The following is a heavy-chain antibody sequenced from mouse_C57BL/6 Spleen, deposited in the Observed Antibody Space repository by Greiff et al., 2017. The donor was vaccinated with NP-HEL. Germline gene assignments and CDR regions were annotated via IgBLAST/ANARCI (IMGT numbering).Heavy chain of an antibody. D-gene: IGHD1-3*01. CDR2: ISDGGSYT. CDR1: GFTFSSYA. CDR3: AREGLKAWFAY. J-gene: IGHJ3*01. V-gene: IGHV5-4*01. Sequence: EVMLVESGGGLVKPGGSLKLSCAASGFTFSSYAMSWVRQTPEKRLEWVATISDGGSYTYYPDNVKGRCTISRDNAKNNLYLQMSHLKSEDTAMYYCAREGLKAWFAYWGQGTLVTVSA.